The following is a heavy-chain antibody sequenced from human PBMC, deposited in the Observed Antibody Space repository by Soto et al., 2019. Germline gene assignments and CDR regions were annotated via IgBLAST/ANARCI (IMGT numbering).Heavy chain of an antibody. Sequence: QGHLVQSGAEVKKPGASVKVSCKTSAYTFTRYGISWVRQAPGQGLEWMGWISGYNGDTNYAQNHQDRVTMTIDTSTTTAYMELRSLTYDDTGVYYCAKNGQPPYYYYGLDVWGQGTTVTVSS. D-gene: IGHD2-8*01. J-gene: IGHJ6*02. CDR2: ISGYNGDT. V-gene: IGHV1-18*01. CDR1: AYTFTRYG. CDR3: AKNGQPPYYYYGLDV.